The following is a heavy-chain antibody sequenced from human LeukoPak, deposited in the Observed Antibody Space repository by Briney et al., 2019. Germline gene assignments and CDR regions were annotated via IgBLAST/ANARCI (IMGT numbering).Heavy chain of an antibody. D-gene: IGHD1-26*01. CDR1: GFTFSNYA. CDR3: ARDRSGGNYATFEY. J-gene: IGHJ4*02. CDR2: ISAAGGST. Sequence: PGGSLRLSCAASGFTFSNYAISWVRQAPGKGLEWVLAISAAGGSTYYADSGKGRFTFSRDNAKNTLYVQMNSLRAADTPVYYCARDRSGGNYATFEYRGQGTLVTVSS. V-gene: IGHV3-23*01.